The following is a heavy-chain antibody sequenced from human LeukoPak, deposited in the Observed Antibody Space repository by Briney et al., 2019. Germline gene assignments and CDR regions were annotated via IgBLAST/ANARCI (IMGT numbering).Heavy chain of an antibody. CDR1: GGSFSGYY. CDR3: ARGPYYDSSGYYDEPTKASSFDY. D-gene: IGHD3-22*01. Sequence: SETLSLTCAVYGGSFSGYYWSWIRQPPGKGLEWIGEINHSGSTNYNPSLKSRVTISVDTSKNQFSLKLSSVTAADAAVYFCARGPYYDSSGYYDEPTKASSFDYWGQGTLVTVSS. CDR2: INHSGST. V-gene: IGHV4-34*01. J-gene: IGHJ4*02.